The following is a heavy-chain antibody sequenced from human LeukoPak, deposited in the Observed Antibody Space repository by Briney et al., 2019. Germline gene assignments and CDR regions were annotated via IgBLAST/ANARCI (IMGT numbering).Heavy chain of an antibody. J-gene: IGHJ4*02. CDR3: ARARGGGTERLYYFDY. V-gene: IGHV3-30-3*01. D-gene: IGHD1-14*01. CDR2: ISYDGSNK. Sequence: GGSLRLSCAASGFTFSSYAMHWVRQAPGKGLEWVAVISYDGSNKYYADSVKGRFTISRDNSKNTLYLQMNSLRAEDTAVYYCARARGGGTERLYYFDYWGQGTLVTVSS. CDR1: GFTFSSYA.